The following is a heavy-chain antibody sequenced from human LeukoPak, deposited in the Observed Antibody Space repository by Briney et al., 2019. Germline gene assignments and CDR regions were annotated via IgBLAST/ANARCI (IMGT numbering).Heavy chain of an antibody. Sequence: SETLSLTCAVYGGSFSGYYWSWIRQPPGKGLEWIGEINHSGSTNYNPSLKSRVTISVDTSKNQFSLKLSSVTAADTAVYYCARALAYYDILTGYYRPYNCFDPWGQGTLVTVSS. J-gene: IGHJ5*02. CDR1: GGSFSGYY. V-gene: IGHV4-34*01. D-gene: IGHD3-9*01. CDR3: ARALAYYDILTGYYRPYNCFDP. CDR2: INHSGST.